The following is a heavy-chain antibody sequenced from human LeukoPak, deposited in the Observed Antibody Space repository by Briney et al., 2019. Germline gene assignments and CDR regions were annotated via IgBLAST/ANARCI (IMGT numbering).Heavy chain of an antibody. CDR1: GFTFSSYG. CDR3: ARDYDILTAESAYYSGMDV. D-gene: IGHD3-9*01. V-gene: IGHV3-33*01. Sequence: GGSLRLSCAASGFTFSSYGMHWVRQAPGKGLEWVAVIWYDGSNKYYADSVKGRFTTSRDNSKNTLYLQMNSLRAEDTAVYYCARDYDILTAESAYYSGMDVWGQGTTVTVSS. CDR2: IWYDGSNK. J-gene: IGHJ6*02.